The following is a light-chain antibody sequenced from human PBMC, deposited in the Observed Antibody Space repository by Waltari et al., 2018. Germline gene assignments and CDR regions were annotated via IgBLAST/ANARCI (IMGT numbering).Light chain of an antibody. CDR2: KAS. Sequence: DIHMTQSPSSLSASVVDRVTITCRASENVNNYLNWYQQKPGKAPKLLIYKASTLQSGVTSRFSGSGSGTYYTFTISSLQSEDVATYYCQHNYGTPWTFGQGTKVEIK. CDR3: QHNYGTPWT. J-gene: IGKJ1*01. V-gene: IGKV1-39*01. CDR1: ENVNNY.